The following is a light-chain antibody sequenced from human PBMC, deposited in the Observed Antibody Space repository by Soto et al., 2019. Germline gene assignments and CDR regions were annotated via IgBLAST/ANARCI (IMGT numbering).Light chain of an antibody. Sequence: EIVLTQSPATLSLSPGERATLSCGASQSVSSSYVAWYQQKPGLAPRLLIYDASSRATGIPDRFSGSGSGEAVTLTISRLAPESFALYYYQQYGSPPYTFGQGTKLEIK. V-gene: IGKV3D-20*01. J-gene: IGKJ2*01. CDR2: DAS. CDR1: QSVSSSY. CDR3: QQYGSPPYT.